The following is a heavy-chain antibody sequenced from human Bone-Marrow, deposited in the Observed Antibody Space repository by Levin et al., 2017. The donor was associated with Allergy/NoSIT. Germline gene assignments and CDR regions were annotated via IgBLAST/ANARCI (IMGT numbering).Heavy chain of an antibody. CDR1: GFTFSSYW. Sequence: GGSLRLSCAASGFTFSSYWMHWVRQAPGKGLVWVSRINSDGSSTSYADSVKGRFTISRDNAKNTLYLQMNSLRAEDTAVYYCARVTVGTCYGMDVWGQGTTVTVSS. D-gene: IGHD4-23*01. CDR2: INSDGSST. J-gene: IGHJ6*02. V-gene: IGHV3-74*01. CDR3: ARVTVGTCYGMDV.